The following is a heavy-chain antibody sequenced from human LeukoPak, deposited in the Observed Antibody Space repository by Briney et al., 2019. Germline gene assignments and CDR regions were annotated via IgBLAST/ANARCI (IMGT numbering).Heavy chain of an antibody. D-gene: IGHD3-3*01. CDR1: GFTFSSYA. Sequence: GGSLRLSCAASGFTFSSYAMHWVRQAPGKGLEWVAVISYDGSNKYYADSAKGRFTISRDNSKNTLYLQMNSLRAEDTAVYYCARSLPYYDFWSGYLPYWGQGTLVTVSS. J-gene: IGHJ4*02. V-gene: IGHV3-30-3*01. CDR2: ISYDGSNK. CDR3: ARSLPYYDFWSGYLPY.